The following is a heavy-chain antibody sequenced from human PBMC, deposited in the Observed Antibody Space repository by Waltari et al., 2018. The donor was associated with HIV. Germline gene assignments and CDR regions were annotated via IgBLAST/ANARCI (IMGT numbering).Heavy chain of an antibody. V-gene: IGHV3-33*08. J-gene: IGHJ4*02. D-gene: IGHD3-22*01. CDR2: IWYDGTNK. CDR1: GFPFSNFG. CDR3: ARGITYYDSTVYFEF. Sequence: QVHLVESGGGVVQPGRSLRLSCTASGFPFSNFGMHWVRRAPDKGLEWVAVIWYDGTNKYYADSVKGRVTISRDNSKNTLYLQMNSLKPEDTAMYYCARGITYYDSTVYFEFWGQGIPVTVSS.